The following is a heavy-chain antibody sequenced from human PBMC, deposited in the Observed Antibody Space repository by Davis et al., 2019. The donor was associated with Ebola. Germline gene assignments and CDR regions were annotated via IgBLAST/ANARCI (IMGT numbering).Heavy chain of an antibody. D-gene: IGHD6-6*01. CDR1: GDTLTSYA. J-gene: IGHJ4*02. Sequence: SVKVSCKAVGDTLTSYAMTWVRQAPGQGLEWMGGIIPVFRTASYAQKFQGRVTITADESTRTAYMELNGLRSEDTAVYYCASEYGDYWGQGTLVTVSS. CDR3: ASEYGDY. CDR2: IIPVFRTA. V-gene: IGHV1-69*13.